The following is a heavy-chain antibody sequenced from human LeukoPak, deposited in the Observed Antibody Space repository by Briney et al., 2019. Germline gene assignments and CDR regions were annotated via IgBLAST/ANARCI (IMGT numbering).Heavy chain of an antibody. Sequence: GASLRLSCAASGFIVSNTYMTWVRQAPGKGLEWVSVIHNDGSTYYADYVKGRFTISRDNSKNMLFLRMNSLRVEDTAVYFCASLARDYWGQGTLVTVSS. CDR3: ASLARDY. CDR1: GFIVSNTY. V-gene: IGHV3-53*01. CDR2: IHNDGST. J-gene: IGHJ4*02. D-gene: IGHD3-3*02.